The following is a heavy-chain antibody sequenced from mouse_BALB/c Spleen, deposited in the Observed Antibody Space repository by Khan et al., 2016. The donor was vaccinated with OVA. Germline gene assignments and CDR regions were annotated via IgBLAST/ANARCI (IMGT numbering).Heavy chain of an antibody. CDR3: ARGWGNEYYIDY. Sequence: QVQLQQSRSELVRPGTSVKMSCKAVGFTFTNYWIGWVKQRPGHGLEWIGDIHPGGGYTDYNEKFKVKTTLTADAFSSTAYMQLSSLTSEDSAIYNCARGWGNEYYIDYWGQGTSLTVAS. CDR1: GFTFTNYW. J-gene: IGHJ2*03. CDR2: IHPGGGYT. D-gene: IGHD2-3*01. V-gene: IGHV1-63*02.